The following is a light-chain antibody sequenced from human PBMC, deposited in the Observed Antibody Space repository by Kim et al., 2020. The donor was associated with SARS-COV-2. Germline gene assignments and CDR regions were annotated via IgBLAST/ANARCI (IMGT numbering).Light chain of an antibody. J-gene: IGKJ2*01. V-gene: IGKV3-15*01. CDR1: QSVSSN. Sequence: SPGERATLSCRASQSVSSNLAWYQQQPGQAPRLLIYSASTRATGIPARLSGSGSGTEFTLTVSSLQSEDFAVYYCQQYNNWPPAYTFGQGTKLEI. CDR2: SAS. CDR3: QQYNNWPPAYT.